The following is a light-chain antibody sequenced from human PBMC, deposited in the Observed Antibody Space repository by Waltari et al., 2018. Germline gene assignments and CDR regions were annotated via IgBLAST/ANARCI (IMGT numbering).Light chain of an antibody. J-gene: IGLJ3*02. CDR1: SGHISNV. Sequence: QLVLTQSPSASASLGASVKLTCTLSSGHISNVIAWPQPHPRKGPRYLMKVNSDGSHRKGDDIPDRFSGSSSGAERYLTISSLQSEDEADYYCQTGGHGTWVFGGGTKLTVL. CDR3: QTGGHGTWV. CDR2: VNSDGSH. V-gene: IGLV4-69*01.